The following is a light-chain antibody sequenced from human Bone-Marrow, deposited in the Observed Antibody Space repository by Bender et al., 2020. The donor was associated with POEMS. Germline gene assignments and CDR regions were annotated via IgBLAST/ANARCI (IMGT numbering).Light chain of an antibody. CDR2: GYN. J-gene: IGLJ3*02. Sequence: QSVLTQPPSVSGAPGQRVPISCTGSSSNTGSGYDINWYQHLPGTAPKLLIYGYNNRPSGVPDRFSGSKSGTSASLAITGLHAEDEGDYYCQSYDNSLGGWVFGGGTKLTVL. CDR3: QSYDNSLGGWV. V-gene: IGLV1-40*01. CDR1: SSNTGSGYD.